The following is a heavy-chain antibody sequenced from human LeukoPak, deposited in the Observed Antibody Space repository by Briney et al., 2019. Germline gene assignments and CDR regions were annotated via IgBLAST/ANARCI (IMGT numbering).Heavy chain of an antibody. D-gene: IGHD3-9*01. CDR3: ARVNHYDILTDYSMYV. CDR2: IITIFGTA. Sequence: SVKVSCKASGGTVSSYAISSVRQAPGQGLEWMGGIITIFGTANYAQKFQGRVTITADESTTTAYMELSRLRPEDTAVYYWARVNHYDILTDYSMYVWGQGTTVTVSS. CDR1: GGTVSSYA. V-gene: IGHV1-69*13. J-gene: IGHJ6*02.